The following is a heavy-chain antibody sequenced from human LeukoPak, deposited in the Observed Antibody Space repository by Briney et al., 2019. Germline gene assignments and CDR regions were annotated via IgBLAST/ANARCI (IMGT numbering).Heavy chain of an antibody. CDR1: GGSFSGYY. D-gene: IGHD3-22*01. V-gene: IGHV4-34*01. CDR3: ARGVADSSGYYEPFDY. Sequence: SETLSLTCAVYGGSFSGYYWSWIRQPPGKGLEWIGEINHSGSTNYNPSLKSRVTISVDTSKNQFSLKLSSVTAADTAVYYCARGVADSSGYYEPFDYWGQGTLVTVSS. J-gene: IGHJ4*02. CDR2: INHSGST.